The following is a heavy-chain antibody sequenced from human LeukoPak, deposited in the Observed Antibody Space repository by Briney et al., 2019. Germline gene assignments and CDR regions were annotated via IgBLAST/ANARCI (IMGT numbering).Heavy chain of an antibody. V-gene: IGHV4-59*12. J-gene: IGHJ4*02. CDR3: ARGINSSGWYAYYFDY. CDR2: IYYSGST. D-gene: IGHD6-19*01. Sequence: SETLSLTCTVPGGSISSYYWSWIRQPPGKGLEWIGYIYYSGSTNYNPSLKSRVTISIDTSKNQFSLKLSSVTAADTAVYYCARGINSSGWYAYYFDYWGQGTLVTVSS. CDR1: GGSISSYY.